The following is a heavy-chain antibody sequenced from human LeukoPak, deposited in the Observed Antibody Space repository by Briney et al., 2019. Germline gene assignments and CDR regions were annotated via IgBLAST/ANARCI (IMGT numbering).Heavy chain of an antibody. D-gene: IGHD2/OR15-2a*01. CDR2: IYSDGSSY. V-gene: IGHV3-74*03. CDR1: GFTFSSYW. J-gene: IGHJ4*02. Sequence: PGGSLRLSCAASGFTFSSYWMHWVRQAPGKGLVWVSRIYSDGSSYTADSVKGRFTISRDNAKDTLYLQMNSLRVEDTAVYYCARDLAFSRLDYWGQGVLVTVSS. CDR3: ARDLAFSRLDY.